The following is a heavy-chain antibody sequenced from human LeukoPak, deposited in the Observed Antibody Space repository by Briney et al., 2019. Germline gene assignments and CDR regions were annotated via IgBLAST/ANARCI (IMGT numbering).Heavy chain of an antibody. Sequence: SETLSLTCTVSGFSISNGYYWGWIRQPPGKGLEWIGNIHHSGSTCYNPSLESRVTMSVDSSKNQFSLRLRSLTAADTAVYYCARDLGSGYYIDYWGQGTLVTVSS. D-gene: IGHD3-22*01. CDR3: ARDLGSGYYIDY. J-gene: IGHJ4*02. CDR2: IHHSGST. V-gene: IGHV4-38-2*02. CDR1: GFSISNGYY.